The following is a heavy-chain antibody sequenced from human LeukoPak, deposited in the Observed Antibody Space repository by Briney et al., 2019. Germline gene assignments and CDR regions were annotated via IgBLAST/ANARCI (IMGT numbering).Heavy chain of an antibody. CDR1: GGTFSSYA. J-gene: IGHJ3*02. CDR2: IIPIFGTA. V-gene: IGHV1-69*13. Sequence: SVKVSCKASGGTFSSYAISGVRQAPGQGLEWMGGIIPIFGTANYAQKFQGRVTITADESTSTAYMGLSSLRSEDTAVYYCAETYYYGSGSYYGAFDIWGQGTMVTVSS. CDR3: AETYYYGSGSYYGAFDI. D-gene: IGHD3-10*01.